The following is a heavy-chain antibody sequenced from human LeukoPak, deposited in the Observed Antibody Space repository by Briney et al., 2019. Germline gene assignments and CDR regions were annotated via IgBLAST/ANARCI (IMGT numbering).Heavy chain of an antibody. D-gene: IGHD4-17*01. CDR2: IDTSGST. CDR3: AREGIYGDYRH. V-gene: IGHV4-59*10. J-gene: IGHJ4*02. Sequence: KSSETLSLTCAVYGGSFSGYYWSWIRQPPGKGLEWIGRIDTSGSTNYNPSLKSRVTMSADTSKKQFSLKLRSVTAADTAVYYCAREGIYGDYRHWGQGTLVTVSS. CDR1: GGSFSGYY.